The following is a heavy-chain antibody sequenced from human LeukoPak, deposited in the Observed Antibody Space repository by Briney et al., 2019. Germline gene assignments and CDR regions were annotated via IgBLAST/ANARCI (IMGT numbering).Heavy chain of an antibody. CDR2: IYYSGST. Sequence: PSETLSLTCSVSGGSISSSSYYWGWIRQPPGKGLEWIGSIYYSGSTYYNPSLKSRVTISVDTSKNQFSLKLSSVTAADTAVYYCARVMYSSSFNHFYYYMDVWGKGTTVTVSS. J-gene: IGHJ6*03. CDR3: ARVMYSSSFNHFYYYMDV. V-gene: IGHV4-39*07. D-gene: IGHD6-6*01. CDR1: GGSISSSSYY.